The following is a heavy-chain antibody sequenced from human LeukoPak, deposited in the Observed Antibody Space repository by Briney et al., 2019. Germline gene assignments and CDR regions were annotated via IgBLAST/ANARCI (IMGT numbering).Heavy chain of an antibody. V-gene: IGHV3-30*04. CDR2: IAYDGSNE. CDR3: ARPSGSVTIFGVVDYFDY. Sequence: GRSVRLSCVVSGFTFTNYGMHWVRQAPGKGLDWVASIAYDGSNENYAESVKGRFTISRDNSKNTLYMQLNSLRAEDTAVYYCARPSGSVTIFGVVDYFDYWGQGSLVTVSS. J-gene: IGHJ4*02. CDR1: GFTFTNYG. D-gene: IGHD3-3*01.